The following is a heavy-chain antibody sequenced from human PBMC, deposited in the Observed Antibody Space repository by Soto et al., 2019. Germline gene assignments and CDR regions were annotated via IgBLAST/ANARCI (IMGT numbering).Heavy chain of an antibody. CDR3: AKGPR. CDR2: IRPDGSKI. J-gene: IGHJ4*02. CDR1: GFTFSSYW. V-gene: IGHV3-7*01. Sequence: GSLRLSCAASGFTFSSYWMHWVRQAPEKGLEWVAIIRPDGSKIYYADSVKGRFTISRDNTRNSLYLQMNSLRAEDTAVYYCAKGPRWGQGTLVTVSS.